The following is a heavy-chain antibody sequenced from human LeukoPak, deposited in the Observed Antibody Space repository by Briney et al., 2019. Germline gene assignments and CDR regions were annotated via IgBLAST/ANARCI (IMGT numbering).Heavy chain of an antibody. J-gene: IGHJ6*03. CDR1: GFTFSSYS. CDR3: ARFHCSSSSCPASRYYYYYMDV. D-gene: IGHD2-2*01. V-gene: IGHV3-21*01. CDR2: ISSGSNFI. Sequence: GGSLRLSCAASGFTFSSYSMNWVRQAPGKGLEWVSSISSGSNFIYYADSVRGRFTISRDNSKNSLYLQMNSLRAEDTAVYYCARFHCSSSSCPASRYYYYYMDVWGKGTTVTVSS.